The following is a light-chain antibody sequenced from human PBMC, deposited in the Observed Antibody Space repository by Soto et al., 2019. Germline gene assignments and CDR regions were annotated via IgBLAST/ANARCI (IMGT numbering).Light chain of an antibody. V-gene: IGKV3-20*01. CDR1: QSVSSN. Sequence: QSPSTLSVSPGERATLSCRASQSVSSNLAWYQQKPGQAPRLVIYGASSRATGIPDRFSGGGSGTDFTLTISRLEPEDFAVYYCQQFSSYPLTFGGGTKVDIK. CDR3: QQFSSYPLT. J-gene: IGKJ4*01. CDR2: GAS.